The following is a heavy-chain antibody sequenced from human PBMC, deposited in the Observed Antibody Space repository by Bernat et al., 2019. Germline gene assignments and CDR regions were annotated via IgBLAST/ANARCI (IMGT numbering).Heavy chain of an antibody. CDR2: ISYDGSNK. D-gene: IGHD4-23*01. J-gene: IGHJ4*02. Sequence: QVQLVESGGGVVQPGRSLRLSCAASGFTFSSYAMHWVRQAPGKGLEWVAVISYDGSNKYYGDSVKGRFTISRDNSKNTLYLQMNSLRPEDTAVYYCARDQSLTPLEYYFDYWGQGTLVTVSS. CDR1: GFTFSSYA. V-gene: IGHV3-30*01. CDR3: ARDQSLTPLEYYFDY.